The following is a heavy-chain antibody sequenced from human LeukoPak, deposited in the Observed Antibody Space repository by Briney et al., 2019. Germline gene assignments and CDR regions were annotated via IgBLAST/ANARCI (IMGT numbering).Heavy chain of an antibody. D-gene: IGHD1-1*01. Sequence: PGGSLRLSCAASGFTFSIYTMNWVRQAPGKGLEWVANMDPSGSHKRYVDSVKGRFTISKDNPGTSLYLDMYGLRAEDTAIYYCAIWTSGNYWGQGTLVTVSS. CDR3: AIWTSGNY. CDR2: MDPSGSHK. J-gene: IGHJ4*02. V-gene: IGHV3-7*01. CDR1: GFTFSIYT.